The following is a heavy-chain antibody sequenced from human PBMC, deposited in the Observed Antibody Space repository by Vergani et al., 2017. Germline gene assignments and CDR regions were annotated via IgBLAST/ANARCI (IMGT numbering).Heavy chain of an antibody. D-gene: IGHD3-22*01. CDR2: FDPEHGEV. J-gene: IGHJ4*02. V-gene: IGHV1-24*01. CDR1: GYSLTELT. Sequence: QVQLVQSGSEVRKPGASVNVSCQVSGYSLTELTIHWVRQAPGKGPEWMGGFDPEHGEVTFAHHIQGRVTMTEERSTATAYMELSSLRPEDTVLYYWAIVTDYYDSSGYYLDYWGQGTLVTVSS. CDR3: AIVTDYYDSSGYYLDY.